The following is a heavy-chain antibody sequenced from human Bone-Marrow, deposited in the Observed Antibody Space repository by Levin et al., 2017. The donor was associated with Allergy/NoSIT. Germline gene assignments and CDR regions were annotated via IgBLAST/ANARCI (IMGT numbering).Heavy chain of an antibody. Sequence: GGSLRLSCAASGFTFNRFWMSWVRQAPGKGLEWVTYINQDASEKYYVDSVKGRFTISGDNAKNSMYLQINSLRAEDTAVYYCARERRGGSGWYYFDYWGQGTLVTVSS. J-gene: IGHJ4*02. V-gene: IGHV3-7*04. CDR3: ARERRGGSGWYYFDY. D-gene: IGHD6-19*01. CDR2: INQDASEK. CDR1: GFTFNRFW.